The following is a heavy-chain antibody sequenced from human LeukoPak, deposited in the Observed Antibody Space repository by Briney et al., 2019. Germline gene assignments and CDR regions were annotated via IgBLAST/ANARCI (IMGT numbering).Heavy chain of an antibody. V-gene: IGHV3-23*01. CDR2: ISASGGNT. CDR1: GFTFSSYA. Sequence: GGSLRLSCTASGFTFSSYAMSWVRQVPGKGLEWVSGISASGGNTYHADSVKGRFTISRDNSKNTLYLQMNSLRAEDTAVYYCARGYCGGDCYASAFDIWGQGTMVTVSS. D-gene: IGHD2-21*01. J-gene: IGHJ3*02. CDR3: ARGYCGGDCYASAFDI.